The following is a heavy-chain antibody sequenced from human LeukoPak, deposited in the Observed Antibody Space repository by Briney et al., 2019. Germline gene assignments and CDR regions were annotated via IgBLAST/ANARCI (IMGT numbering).Heavy chain of an antibody. V-gene: IGHV4-39*01. J-gene: IGHJ5*02. CDR2: VYSSGST. D-gene: IGHD2-2*01. CDR1: GGSIATGSYY. Sequence: SETLSLTCTVSGGSIATGSYYWSWIRQPAGKGLEWIGRVYSSGSTYYNPSLKSRVTISVDTSKNQFSLKLSSVTAADTAVYYCASYDVVVPAASGFDPWGQGTLVAVSS. CDR3: ASYDVVVPAASGFDP.